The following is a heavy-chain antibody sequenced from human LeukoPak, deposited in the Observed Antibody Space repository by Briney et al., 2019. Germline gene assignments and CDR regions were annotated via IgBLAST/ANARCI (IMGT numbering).Heavy chain of an antibody. CDR3: ARDLFYSVSGTYYNVGRVFNY. J-gene: IGHJ4*02. Sequence: ASVKVSCKASGYTFTGYYMHWVRQAPGQGLECMGWINPHSGGTNYAQKFQGRVTMTRDTSITTAYMELTSLRSDDTAVYYCARDLFYSVSGTYYNVGRVFNYWGQGTLVTVSS. CDR1: GYTFTGYY. V-gene: IGHV1-2*02. CDR2: INPHSGGT. D-gene: IGHD3-10*01.